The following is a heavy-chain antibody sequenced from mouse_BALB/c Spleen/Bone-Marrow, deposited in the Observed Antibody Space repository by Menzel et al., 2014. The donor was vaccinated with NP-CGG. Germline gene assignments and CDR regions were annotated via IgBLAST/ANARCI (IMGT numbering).Heavy chain of an antibody. D-gene: IGHD2-3*01. CDR2: INPDSSTI. CDR1: GFDFSRYW. CDR3: SRLGYYGGFAY. J-gene: IGHJ3*01. Sequence: EVKLMESGGGLVHPGGSLKLSRAASGFDFSRYWMGWVRQAPGKGLEWIGEINPDSSTINYTPSLKDKFIISRDNAKNTLYLQMSKVRSEDTALYYCSRLGYYGGFAYWGQGTLVTVSA. V-gene: IGHV4-1*02.